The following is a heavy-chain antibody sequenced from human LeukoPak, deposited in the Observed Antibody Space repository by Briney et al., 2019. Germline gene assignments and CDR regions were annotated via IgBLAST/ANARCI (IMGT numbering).Heavy chain of an antibody. J-gene: IGHJ5*02. CDR2: MNPNSGNT. CDR3: ARVRIRGYNWFDP. CDR1: GYSFTSYD. Sequence: GESLKISCKGSGYSFTSYDINWVRQATGQGLEWMGWMNPNSGNTGYAQKFQGRVSITRNNSISTAYMELSSLRSEDTAVYYCARVRIRGYNWFDPWGQGTLVTVSS. V-gene: IGHV1-8*03. D-gene: IGHD1-14*01.